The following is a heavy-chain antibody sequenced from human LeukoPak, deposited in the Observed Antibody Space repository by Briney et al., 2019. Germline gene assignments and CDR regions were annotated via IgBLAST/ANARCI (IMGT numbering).Heavy chain of an antibody. J-gene: IGHJ5*02. V-gene: IGHV4-4*07. CDR1: GGSISFYY. D-gene: IGHD3-9*01. CDR2: IYGSGST. CDR3: ARDYDVLTAYPPTQLFDP. Sequence: PSETLSLTCTVSGGSISFYYWNWIRQPAGKGLEWIGHIYGSGSTNYNPSLKSRVTISVDTSKNQFSLKLSSVTAADTAVYYCARDYDVLTAYPPTQLFDPWGQGTLVTVSS.